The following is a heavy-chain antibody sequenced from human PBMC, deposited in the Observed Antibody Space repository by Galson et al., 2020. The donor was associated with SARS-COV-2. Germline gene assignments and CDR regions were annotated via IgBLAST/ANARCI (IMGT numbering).Heavy chain of an antibody. V-gene: IGHV4-61*01. J-gene: IGHJ2*01. CDR2: IYYTGRT. CDR3: AREGYYFSSSGFRYWSFDL. D-gene: IGHD3-22*01. CDR1: SAYVTSGSYY. Sequence: SETLSLTCTVSSAYVTSGSYYWSWIRQPPGKGLEWIGYIYYTGRTNYNPSLKSRAAISLDTSKNQFSLKLNSVSAADTAVYYCAREGYYFSSSGFRYWSFDLWGRGTLVTVSS.